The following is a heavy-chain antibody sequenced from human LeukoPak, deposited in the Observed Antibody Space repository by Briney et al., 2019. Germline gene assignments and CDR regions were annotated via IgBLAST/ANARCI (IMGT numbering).Heavy chain of an antibody. V-gene: IGHV3-74*01. CDR2: INDDGSDT. J-gene: IGHJ5*02. D-gene: IGHD2-15*01. Sequence: GGSLRLSCAASGFTFKLYWMHWVRHVPGKRPVWVSRINDDGSDTIYADSVRGRLTISRDDAKNTVYLQMNNLRAEDTAVYYCVRGGPSTWSWGQGTLVTVSS. CDR1: GFTFKLYW. CDR3: VRGGPSTWS.